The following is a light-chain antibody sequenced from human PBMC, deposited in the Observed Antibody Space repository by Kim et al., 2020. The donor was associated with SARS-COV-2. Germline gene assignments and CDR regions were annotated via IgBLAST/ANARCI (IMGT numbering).Light chain of an antibody. CDR1: NSITRW. CDR2: DAS. Sequence: SAAVGESVTITCRASNSITRWLACYQQKPGKAPTLLIYDASNLKRGVPSRFSGSGSGTEFTLTISSLQPDDFATYYCQQYNSYSYTFGQGTKLEI. CDR3: QQYNSYSYT. V-gene: IGKV1-5*01. J-gene: IGKJ2*01.